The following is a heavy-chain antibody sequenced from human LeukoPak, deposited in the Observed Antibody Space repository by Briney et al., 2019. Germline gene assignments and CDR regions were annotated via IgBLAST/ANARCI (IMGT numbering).Heavy chain of an antibody. CDR1: GGSISNSTNF. J-gene: IGHJ5*02. V-gene: IGHV4-39*07. Sequence: PSGTLSLTCTVSGGSISNSTNFWGWIRQPPGKEMEWIGSLYHSGRTYYNPSLKSRVTISEDSSKNQISLKLSSVTAADTAVYYCARGLPGSKYNWFDPWGQGTLVTVSS. CDR2: LYHSGRT. CDR3: ARGLPGSKYNWFDP. D-gene: IGHD4-11*01.